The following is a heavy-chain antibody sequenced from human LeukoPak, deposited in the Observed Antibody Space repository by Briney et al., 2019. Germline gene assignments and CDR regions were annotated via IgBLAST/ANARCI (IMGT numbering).Heavy chain of an antibody. V-gene: IGHV3-7*01. CDR3: ARGASHYYYYMDV. CDR1: GFSFRNYW. CDR2: IKEDGSKK. D-gene: IGHD1-26*01. Sequence: GGSLRLSCVASGFSFRNYWMSWVRQAPGKGLEWVANIKEDGSKKNHLDSVKGRFTISRDNAKNSLYLQMNSLRAEDTAVYYCARGASHYYYYMDVWGKGTTVTVSS. J-gene: IGHJ6*03.